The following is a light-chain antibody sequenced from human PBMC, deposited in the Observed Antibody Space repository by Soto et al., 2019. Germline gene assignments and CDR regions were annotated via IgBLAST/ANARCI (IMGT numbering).Light chain of an antibody. J-gene: IGKJ1*01. V-gene: IGKV3-15*01. CDR2: DAS. Sequence: EVVMTQSPDTLSVSPGERATLSCTASQSVTSNLAWYQQRPGQAPRLLIYDASTRATGVPARFSGSGSGTEFTLTIGSLQSEDFAVYFCQQYNNWPWTFGQEIRVEIK. CDR3: QQYNNWPWT. CDR1: QSVTSN.